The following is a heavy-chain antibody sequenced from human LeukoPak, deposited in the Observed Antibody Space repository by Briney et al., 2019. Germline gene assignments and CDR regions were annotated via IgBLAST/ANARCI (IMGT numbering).Heavy chain of an antibody. CDR2: INTGNGDT. J-gene: IGHJ4*02. Sequence: GASVKVSCKASGYTFTNYPMHWVRQAPGQRLEWMGWINTGNGDTKYSQKLRGRLTITRDTSASTAYMEFRSLRSEDTAVYYCAIPRYGSGWYYFDYWGQGTLVTVSS. CDR3: AIPRYGSGWYYFDY. V-gene: IGHV1-3*04. D-gene: IGHD6-19*01. CDR1: GYTFTNYP.